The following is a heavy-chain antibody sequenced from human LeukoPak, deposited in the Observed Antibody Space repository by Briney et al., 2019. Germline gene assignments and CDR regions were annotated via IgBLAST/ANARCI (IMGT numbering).Heavy chain of an antibody. J-gene: IGHJ5*02. CDR2: MNPNSGNT. V-gene: IGHV1-8*01. CDR1: GYTLTSYV. D-gene: IGHD2-2*01. Sequence: ASVKVSCKASGYTLTSYVIDWVRQATGQGLEWMGWMNPNSGNTGYAQKFQGRVTMTRNTSISTAYMELSSLRSEDTAVYYCARDVVVVPAARSYHWFDRGGQGTLVTVSS. CDR3: ARDVVVVPAARSYHWFDR.